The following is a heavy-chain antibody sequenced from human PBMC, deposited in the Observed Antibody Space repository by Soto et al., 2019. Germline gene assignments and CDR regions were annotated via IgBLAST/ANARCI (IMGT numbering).Heavy chain of an antibody. D-gene: IGHD2-15*01. Sequence: QVQLVESGGGVVQPGGSQRLSCVASGFTFSRHGIHWVRQAPGKGLEWVAVISSDGTDQRYADSVKGRFTISRDNSKNTVYLQMNDLTPGDTSLYFCARDGFCNDRNCYSGLPDYWGQGTLVTVSS. CDR2: ISSDGTDQ. CDR3: ARDGFCNDRNCYSGLPDY. V-gene: IGHV3-30*03. J-gene: IGHJ4*02. CDR1: GFTFSRHG.